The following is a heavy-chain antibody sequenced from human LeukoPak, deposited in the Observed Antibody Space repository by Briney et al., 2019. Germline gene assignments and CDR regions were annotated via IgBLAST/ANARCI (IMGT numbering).Heavy chain of an antibody. CDR3: GREVPGGTTSLDC. V-gene: IGHV3-7*04. Sequence: GGSLRLSCADSGFTFSSYWMSWIRQAPGKGLEWVANIKEDGSDKNYVDSVRGRFTISRDNAKNALYLQMNSLRAEDTAVYYCGREVPGGTTSLDCWGQGTVVTVSP. CDR1: GFTFSSYW. J-gene: IGHJ4*02. D-gene: IGHD1-7*01. CDR2: IKEDGSDK.